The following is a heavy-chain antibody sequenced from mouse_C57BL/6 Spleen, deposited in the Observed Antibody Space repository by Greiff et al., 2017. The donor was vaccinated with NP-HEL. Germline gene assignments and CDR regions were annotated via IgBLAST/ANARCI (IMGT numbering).Heavy chain of an antibody. J-gene: IGHJ4*01. D-gene: IGHD1-1*01. CDR1: GFTFSSYA. CDR2: ISDGGSYT. V-gene: IGHV5-4*01. CDR3: ARDYYGSSYYAMDY. Sequence: EVMLVESGGGLVKPGGSLKLSCAASGFTFSSYAMSWVRQTPEKRLEWVATISDGGSYTYYPDNVKGRFPISRDNAKNNLYLQMRHLKSEDTAMYYCARDYYGSSYYAMDYWGQGTSVTVSS.